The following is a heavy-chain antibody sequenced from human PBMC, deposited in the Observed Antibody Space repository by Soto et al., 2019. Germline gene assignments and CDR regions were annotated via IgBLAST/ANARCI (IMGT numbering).Heavy chain of an antibody. CDR1: GYTFTNYC. CDR3: ARRIAAAGHFDY. V-gene: IGHV5-51*01. J-gene: IGHJ4*02. D-gene: IGHD6-13*01. CDR2: IYPGDSDT. Sequence: PAESLKIFCKGSGYTFTNYCIGWVRQIPGKGLEWMGIIYPGDSDTRYSPSFQGQVTLSADTSISTAYLQWSSLKASATAMYYCARRIAAAGHFDYWGQGPLVIVS.